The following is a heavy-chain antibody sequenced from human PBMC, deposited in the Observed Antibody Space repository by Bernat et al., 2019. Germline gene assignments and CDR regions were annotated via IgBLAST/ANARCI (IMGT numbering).Heavy chain of an antibody. Sequence: QVQLVESGGGVVQPGRSLRLSCAASGFTFSSYAMHWVRQAPGKGLEWVAVISYDGSNKYYADSVKGRFTISRDNSKNTLYLQMNSLRAEDTAVYYCARSRESIAAAKEVHYYYYMDVWGKGTTVTVSS. CDR1: GFTFSSYA. CDR3: ARSRESIAAAKEVHYYYYMDV. CDR2: ISYDGSNK. V-gene: IGHV3-30*01. J-gene: IGHJ6*03. D-gene: IGHD6-13*01.